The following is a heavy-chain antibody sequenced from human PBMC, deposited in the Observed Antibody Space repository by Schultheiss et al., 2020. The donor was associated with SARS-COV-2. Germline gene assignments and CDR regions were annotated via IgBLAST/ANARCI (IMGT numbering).Heavy chain of an antibody. D-gene: IGHD2-2*01. CDR3: SRVGPAAVPYFDN. V-gene: IGHV4-39*07. CDR2: INHRGTT. Sequence: SQTLSLTCTVSGGSIYSTSFYWGWFRLPPGKGLEWIGNINHRGTTYYNPSLKSRVTLSMDASTNQVSLTLTSVTTADTAVYYCSRVGPAAVPYFDNWGQGTLVTVSS. CDR1: GGSIYSTSFY. J-gene: IGHJ4*02.